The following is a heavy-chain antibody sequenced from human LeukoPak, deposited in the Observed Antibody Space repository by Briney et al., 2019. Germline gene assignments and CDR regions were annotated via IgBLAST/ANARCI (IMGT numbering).Heavy chain of an antibody. CDR1: GYTFSSHW. CDR3: ARVYTFGPDY. V-gene: IGHV3-74*01. J-gene: IGHJ4*02. CDR2: INTDGSTT. Sequence: GGSLRLSCAASGYTFSSHWMHWVRQAPGKGLVWVSRINTDGSTTSYADSVKGRFTISRDNAKNTLYLQMNSLRAEDTAVYYCARVYTFGPDYWGQGTLVTVSS. D-gene: IGHD3-3*01.